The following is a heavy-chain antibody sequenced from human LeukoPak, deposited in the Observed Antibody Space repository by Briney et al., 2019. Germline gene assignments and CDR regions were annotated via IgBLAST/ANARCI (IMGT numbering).Heavy chain of an antibody. V-gene: IGHV3-23*01. CDR2: VSDSGGST. CDR3: ATCSSSCSLSGMGY. D-gene: IGHD2-2*01. CDR1: GLTFSSYT. Sequence: PGGSLRLSCAASGLTFSSYTMTWVRQAPGKGLEWVSSVSDSGGSTFYADSVKGRFTISRDNSKNTLYLQTNSLRVEDTAVYFCATCSSSCSLSGMGYWGQGTLVTVSS. J-gene: IGHJ4*02.